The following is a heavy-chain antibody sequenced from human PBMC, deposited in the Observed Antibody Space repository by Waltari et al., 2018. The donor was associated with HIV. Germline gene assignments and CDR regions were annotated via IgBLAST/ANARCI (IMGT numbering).Heavy chain of an antibody. D-gene: IGHD3-22*01. CDR1: GGSISSSSYY. V-gene: IGHV4-39*01. J-gene: IGHJ4*02. Sequence: QLQLQESGPGLVKPSETLSLTCTVSGGSISSSSYYWGGIRQPPGKGLEWIGNIYYSGSTYSSPSLTSRVTMSVDTSKNQFSLKLSSVTAADTAVYYCARLEIDNSGYYYDDHWGQGTLVTVSS. CDR2: IYYSGST. CDR3: ARLEIDNSGYYYDDH.